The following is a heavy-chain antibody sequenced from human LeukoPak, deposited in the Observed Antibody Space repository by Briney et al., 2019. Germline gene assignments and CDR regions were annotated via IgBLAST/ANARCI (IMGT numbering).Heavy chain of an antibody. J-gene: IGHJ6*02. CDR3: ARDPGSDYYDSSGYPYYHYGMDV. D-gene: IGHD3-22*01. V-gene: IGHV4-59*12. Sequence: SETLSLTCTVSGGSISSYYWSWIRQPPGKGLEWIGYIYYSGSTNYNPSLKSRVTISVDTSKNQFSLKLSSVTAADTAVYYCARDPGSDYYDSSGYPYYHYGMDVWGQGTTVTVSS. CDR2: IYYSGST. CDR1: GGSISSYY.